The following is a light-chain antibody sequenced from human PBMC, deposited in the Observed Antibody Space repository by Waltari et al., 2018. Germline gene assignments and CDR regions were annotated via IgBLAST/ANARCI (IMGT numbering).Light chain of an antibody. CDR1: QSVDTY. CDR2: DAS. Sequence: EIVLTQSPVTLSLSPGERATLSCRASQSVDTYLAWYQQKPGQAPRLVIYDASKRATGIPARFSGSGSGTDFTLTISSREPEDFAVYYCQQRSSWYSFGQGTKLEIK. J-gene: IGKJ2*01. V-gene: IGKV3-11*01. CDR3: QQRSSWYS.